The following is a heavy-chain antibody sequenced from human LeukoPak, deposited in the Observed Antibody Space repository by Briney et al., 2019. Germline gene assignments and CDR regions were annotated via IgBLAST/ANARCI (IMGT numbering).Heavy chain of an antibody. CDR2: IRYDGSNK. CDR1: GFTFSSYG. Sequence: GGSLRLSCAASGFTFSSYGMHWVRQAPGKGLEWVAFIRYDGSNKYYADSVKGRFTISRDNSKNTLYLQMNSLRAEDTAVYYCAKDWGEMATRAPYWGQGTLVTVSS. D-gene: IGHD5-24*01. CDR3: AKDWGEMATRAPY. V-gene: IGHV3-30*02. J-gene: IGHJ4*02.